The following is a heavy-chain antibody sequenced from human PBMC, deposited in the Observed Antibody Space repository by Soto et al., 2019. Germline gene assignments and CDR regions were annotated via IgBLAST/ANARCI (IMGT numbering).Heavy chain of an antibody. CDR3: AQPATIVVVTGPADY. D-gene: IGHD2-21*02. V-gene: IGHV3-30*18. J-gene: IGHJ4*02. CDR1: GFTFSSYG. CDR2: ISYDGSNK. Sequence: GGSLRLSCAASGFTFSSYGMHWVRQAPGKGLEWVAVISYDGSNKYYADSVKGRFTISRDNSKNTLYLQMNSLRAEDTAVYYCAQPATIVVVTGPADYWGQGALV.